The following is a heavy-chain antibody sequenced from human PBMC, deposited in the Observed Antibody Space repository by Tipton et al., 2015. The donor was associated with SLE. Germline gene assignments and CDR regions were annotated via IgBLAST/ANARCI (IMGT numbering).Heavy chain of an antibody. CDR3: PIYYHDSTGLHWFDP. CDR1: GGSISSGGYY. D-gene: IGHD3-22*01. V-gene: IGHV4-31*03. Sequence: TLSLTCNVSGGSISSGGYYWSWIRQHPGKGLEGIGYTYYSGSPYYNPSLKSRVTISLDMSKNQFSLRLSSVTAADTAVYYCPIYYHDSTGLHWFDPWGQGTLVTVSS. J-gene: IGHJ5*02. CDR2: TYYSGSP.